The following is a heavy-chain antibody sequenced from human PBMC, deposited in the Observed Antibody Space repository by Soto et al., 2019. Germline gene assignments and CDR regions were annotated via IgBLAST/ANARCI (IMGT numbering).Heavy chain of an antibody. Sequence: ASVEVSCKASGYTFTSYDINWVRQATGQGLEWMGWMNPNSGNTGYAQKFQGRVTMTRNTSISTAYMELSSLRSEDTAVYYCAREVATITGFAYDYWGQGTLVTVSS. CDR3: AREVATITGFAYDY. V-gene: IGHV1-8*01. J-gene: IGHJ4*02. CDR1: GYTFTSYD. CDR2: MNPNSGNT. D-gene: IGHD5-12*01.